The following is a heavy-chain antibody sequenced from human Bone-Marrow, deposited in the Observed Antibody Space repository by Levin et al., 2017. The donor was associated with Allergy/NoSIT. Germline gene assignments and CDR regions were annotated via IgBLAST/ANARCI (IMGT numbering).Heavy chain of an antibody. J-gene: IGHJ5*02. D-gene: IGHD6-6*01. CDR2: IKSKTDGGTT. CDR3: TTRVYTRGIAARSPQENWFDP. Sequence: GGSLRLSCAASGFTFSNAWMNWVRQAPGKGLEWVGRIKSKTDGGTTDYAAPVKGRFTISRDDSKNKLYMQMNSLKTEDTAVYYCTTRVYTRGIAARSPQENWFDPWGQGTLVTVSS. V-gene: IGHV3-15*07. CDR1: GFTFSNAW.